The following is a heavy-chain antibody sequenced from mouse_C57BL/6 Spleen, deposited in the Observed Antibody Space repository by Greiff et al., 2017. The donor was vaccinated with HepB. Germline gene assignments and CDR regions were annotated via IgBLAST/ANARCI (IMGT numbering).Heavy chain of an antibody. V-gene: IGHV14-4*01. J-gene: IGHJ3*01. D-gene: IGHD1-1*01. CDR1: GFTIKDDY. Sequence: VQLQQSGAELVRPGASVKLSCPASGFTIKDDYLPWVNQRPEQGLEWIGWIDPENGDTEYASKFQGKATITADTSSNTAYLQLSSLTSEDTAVYYCTTLSYYGSSYPFAYWGQGTLVTVSA. CDR3: TTLSYYGSSYPFAY. CDR2: IDPENGDT.